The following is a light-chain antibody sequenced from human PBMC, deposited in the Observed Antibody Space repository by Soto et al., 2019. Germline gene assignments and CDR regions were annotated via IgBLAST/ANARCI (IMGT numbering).Light chain of an antibody. CDR2: GNI. J-gene: IGLJ1*01. CDR3: QSYDSSLSGSRV. Sequence: QSVLTHPPSVSRAPGHRFTISFTGSISNIWAGYDVHWYQQLPGTAPKLLIYGNINRPSGVPDRFSCYKSGTSASLAITGLQTEDEADYYCQSYDSSLSGSRVFGTGTKVTVL. V-gene: IGLV1-40*01. CDR1: ISNIWAGYD.